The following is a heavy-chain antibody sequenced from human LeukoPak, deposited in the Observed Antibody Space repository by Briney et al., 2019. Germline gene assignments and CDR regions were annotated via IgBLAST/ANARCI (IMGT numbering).Heavy chain of an antibody. Sequence: PGGSLRLSCAASGFTFSSYAMSWVRQAPGKGLEWVSAISGSGGSTYYADSVKGRFTISRDNSKNTLYLQMNSLRAEDTAVYCCARSRISTMVRGVGGLIDYWGQGTLVTVS. CDR1: GFTFSSYA. CDR2: ISGSGGST. D-gene: IGHD3-10*01. V-gene: IGHV3-23*01. CDR3: ARSRISTMVRGVGGLIDY. J-gene: IGHJ4*02.